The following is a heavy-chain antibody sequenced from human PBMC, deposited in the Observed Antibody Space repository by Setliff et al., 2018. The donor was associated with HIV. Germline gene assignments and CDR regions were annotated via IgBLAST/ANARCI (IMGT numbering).Heavy chain of an antibody. J-gene: IGHJ4*02. CDR1: GFTFSNYW. CDR2: INQDGSKK. D-gene: IGHD3-16*01. Sequence: PGGSLRLSCAASGFTFSNYWIIWVRQAPGKGLEWVANINQDGSKKYYVDSVKGRFTISRDNAKNSLYLQMNSLRAEDTAVYYCARDLDYGDDWGQGTLVTVSS. V-gene: IGHV3-7*01. CDR3: ARDLDYGDD.